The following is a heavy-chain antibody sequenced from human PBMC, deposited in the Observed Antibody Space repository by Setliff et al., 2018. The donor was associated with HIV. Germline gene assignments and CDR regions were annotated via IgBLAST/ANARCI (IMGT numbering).Heavy chain of an antibody. V-gene: IGHV4-30-2*01. J-gene: IGHJ6*02. CDR2: IFHSGST. CDR1: GGSISSGGYP. Sequence: SETLTLTCAVSGGSISSGGYPWSWIRQPTGKGLGWIGYIFHSGSTYYNPSLMSRVTISVDRSKNQFSLNVTSVTAADTAVYYCARIPQLLDYAMDVWGQGTTVS. CDR3: ARIPQLLDYAMDV. D-gene: IGHD2-2*01.